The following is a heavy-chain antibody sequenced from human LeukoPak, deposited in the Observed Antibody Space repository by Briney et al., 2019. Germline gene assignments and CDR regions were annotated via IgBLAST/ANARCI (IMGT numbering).Heavy chain of an antibody. D-gene: IGHD1-26*01. CDR2: ISTYNGNT. CDR1: GYTFPSFG. J-gene: IGHJ4*02. V-gene: IGHV1-18*01. CDR3: SRGPATRGVGATSY. Sequence: ASVKVSCQASGYTFPSFGVSWVRQAPGQGLEWMGWISTYNGNTNYAQKLQGRVTMTTDTSTNTAYMELRSLRADDTAVYYCSRGPATRGVGATSYWGQGTLVTVSS.